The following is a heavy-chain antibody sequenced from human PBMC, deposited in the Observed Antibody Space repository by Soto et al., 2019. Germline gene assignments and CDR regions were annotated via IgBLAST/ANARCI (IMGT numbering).Heavy chain of an antibody. CDR2: ITSTGDTT. J-gene: IGHJ4*02. Sequence: WGALLLSCAASVFTFSTFGMNWVRLAPGKGLQWVSFITSTGDTTYYADSVKGRFTISIDTAKNSVYLQLSSLRDDDTAVYYCARDGYQTLDYWGQGTLVTV. CDR1: VFTFSTFG. CDR3: ARDGYQTLDY. V-gene: IGHV3-48*02. D-gene: IGHD5-12*01.